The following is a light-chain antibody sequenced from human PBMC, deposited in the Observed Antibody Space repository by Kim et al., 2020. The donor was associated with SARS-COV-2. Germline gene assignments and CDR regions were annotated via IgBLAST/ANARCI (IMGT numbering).Light chain of an antibody. Sequence: SYELTQPLSVSVALGQTARLTCGGKNIQNLNVHWYRQKLGQAPVLVMYKVNKRPTGIPERFSGSKSGNTVTLTNSRAKADDEADHYCQVWDRGTWEYGGG. CDR3: QVWDRGTWE. CDR1: NIQNLN. CDR2: KVN. J-gene: IGLJ3*02. V-gene: IGLV3-9*01.